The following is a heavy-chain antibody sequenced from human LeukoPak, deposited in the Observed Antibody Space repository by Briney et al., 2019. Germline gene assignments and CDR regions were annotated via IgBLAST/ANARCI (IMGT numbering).Heavy chain of an antibody. Sequence: SETLSLTCTVSGVSISRYYWSWIRQPPGKGLEWIGYIYYSGSTNYNPSLKSRVTISVDTSKNQFSLKLSSVTAADTAVYYCARQNSGWYDYWGQGTLVTVSS. CDR2: IYYSGST. V-gene: IGHV4-59*08. CDR3: ARQNSGWYDY. D-gene: IGHD6-19*01. CDR1: GVSISRYY. J-gene: IGHJ4*02.